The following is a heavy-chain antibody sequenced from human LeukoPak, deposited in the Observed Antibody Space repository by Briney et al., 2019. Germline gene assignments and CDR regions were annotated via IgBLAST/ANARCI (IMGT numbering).Heavy chain of an antibody. CDR1: GGSISTSNYY. CDR3: ARATKRQLLGAFDI. V-gene: IGHV4-39*07. J-gene: IGHJ3*02. CDR2: IFYSGST. Sequence: SETLSLTCTVSGGSISTSNYYWGWIRQPPGKGLEWIGNIFYSGSTYYSPSLKSRVTISLDTSKNQFSLKLSSVTAADTAVYYCARATKRQLLGAFDIWGQGTMVTVSS. D-gene: IGHD1-1*01.